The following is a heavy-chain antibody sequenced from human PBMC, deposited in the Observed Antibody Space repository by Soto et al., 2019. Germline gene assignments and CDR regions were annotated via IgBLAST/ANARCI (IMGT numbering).Heavy chain of an antibody. J-gene: IGHJ6*02. CDR3: ARHPTSGWLRDYYYGMDV. CDR2: IYYSGST. Sequence: PSETLSLTCTVSGGSISSSSYYWGWIRQPPGKGLEWIGSIYYSGSTYYNPSLKSRVTISVDTSKNQFSLKLSSVTAADTAVYYCARHPTSGWLRDYYYGMDVWGQGTTVTVSS. D-gene: IGHD6-19*01. CDR1: GGSISSSSYY. V-gene: IGHV4-39*01.